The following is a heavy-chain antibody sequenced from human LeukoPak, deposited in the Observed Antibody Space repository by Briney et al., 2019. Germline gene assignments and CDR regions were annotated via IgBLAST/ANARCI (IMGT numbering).Heavy chain of an antibody. Sequence: ASVKVSCKASGGTFSSYAISWVRQAPGQGLEWMGGIIPIFGTANYAQKFQGRVTITADKSTSTAYMELSSLRSEDTALYYCARESVVPAAISAFDIWGQGTMVTVSS. D-gene: IGHD2-2*02. CDR1: GGTFSSYA. J-gene: IGHJ3*02. CDR3: ARESVVPAAISAFDI. V-gene: IGHV1-69*06. CDR2: IIPIFGTA.